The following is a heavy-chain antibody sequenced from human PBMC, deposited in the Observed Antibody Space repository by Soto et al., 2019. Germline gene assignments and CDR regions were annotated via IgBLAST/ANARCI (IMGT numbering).Heavy chain of an antibody. J-gene: IGHJ4*02. D-gene: IGHD6-19*01. CDR1: GFTFSSYA. CDR3: ARNRGSGLYWTDY. Sequence: QVQLVESGGDVVQPGRSLRLSCAASGFTFSSYAMHWVRQAPGKGLEWVAVISYDGNSKYYADSVKGRFTISRDNSKNTLYLQINSLRADDTAVFFCARNRGSGLYWTDYWGQGTLVTVSS. CDR2: ISYDGNSK. V-gene: IGHV3-30-3*01.